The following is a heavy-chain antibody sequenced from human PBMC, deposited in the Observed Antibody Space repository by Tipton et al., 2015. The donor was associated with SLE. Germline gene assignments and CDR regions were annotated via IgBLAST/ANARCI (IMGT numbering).Heavy chain of an antibody. CDR2: INHSGST. D-gene: IGHD3-3*01. CDR3: ARGRTYYDFWSGPPGGYYFDY. J-gene: IGHJ4*02. CDR1: GGSFSGYY. V-gene: IGHV4-34*01. Sequence: TLSLTCAVYGGSFSGYYWSWIRQPPGKGLEWIGEINHSGSTNYNPSLKSRVTISVDTSKNQFSLKLSSVTAADTAVYYCARGRTYYDFWSGPPGGYYFDYWGQGTLVTVSS.